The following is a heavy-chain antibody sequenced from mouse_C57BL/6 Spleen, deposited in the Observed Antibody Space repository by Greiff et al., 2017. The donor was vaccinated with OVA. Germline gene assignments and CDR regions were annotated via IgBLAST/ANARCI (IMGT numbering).Heavy chain of an antibody. CDR1: GYTFTSYW. V-gene: IGHV1-64*01. J-gene: IGHJ3*01. CDR3: ARGVHLWFAY. CDR2: IHPNSGST. Sequence: QVQLQQPGAELVKPGASVKLSCKASGYTFTSYWMHWVKQRPGQGLEWIGMIHPNSGSTNYNEKFKSKATLTVDKSSSTAYMQLSSLTSEDSAGYYCARGVHLWFAYWGQGTLVTVSA.